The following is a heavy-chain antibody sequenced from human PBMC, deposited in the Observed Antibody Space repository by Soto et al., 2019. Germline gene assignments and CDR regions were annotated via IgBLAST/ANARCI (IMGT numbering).Heavy chain of an antibody. V-gene: IGHV4-61*01. Sequence: SETLSLTCTVSGGSVSSGNFYWSWIRQPPGKGLEWIGCVHYNGNTNYNPSLESRVTISVDTSKDQTSLKLTSVTAADTAMYYCAKTYSDYHFWSGYFNWFDPWGQGILVTVSS. J-gene: IGHJ5*02. CDR2: VHYNGNT. CDR1: GGSVSSGNFY. D-gene: IGHD3-3*01. CDR3: AKTYSDYHFWSGYFNWFDP.